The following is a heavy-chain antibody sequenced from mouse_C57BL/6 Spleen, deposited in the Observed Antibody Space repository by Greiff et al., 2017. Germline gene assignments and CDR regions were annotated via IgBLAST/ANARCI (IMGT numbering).Heavy chain of an antibody. CDR1: GYTFTSYW. Sequence: FQLQQSGAELVRPGSSVKLSCKASGYTFTSYWMHWVKQRPIQGLEWIGNIDPSDSETHYNQKFKDKATLTVDKSSSTAYMQLSSLTSEDSAVYYCARRGSSYSFAYWGQGTLVTVSA. J-gene: IGHJ3*01. CDR3: ARRGSSYSFAY. D-gene: IGHD1-1*01. V-gene: IGHV1-52*01. CDR2: IDPSDSET.